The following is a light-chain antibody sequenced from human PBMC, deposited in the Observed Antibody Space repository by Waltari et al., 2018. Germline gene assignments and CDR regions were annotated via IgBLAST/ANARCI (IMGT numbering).Light chain of an antibody. CDR3: QQRKSWPLT. Sequence: ESVLTQSPATLSLSPGERATLSCRASQSVSINLAWFQQKPGQVPRLLIYDGSNRATGTPARFSGSGSGTDFTLTISSLEPEDSAVYYCQQRKSWPLTFGGGTKVEI. J-gene: IGKJ4*01. V-gene: IGKV3-11*01. CDR2: DGS. CDR1: QSVSIN.